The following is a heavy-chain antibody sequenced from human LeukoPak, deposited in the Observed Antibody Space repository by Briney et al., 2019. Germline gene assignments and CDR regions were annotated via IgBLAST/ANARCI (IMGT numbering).Heavy chain of an antibody. Sequence: GGSLRLSCAASGFTFSSYWMSWVRQAPGKGLEWVANIKQDGSEKYYVDSVKGRFTISRDNAKNTLYLQMNSLRAEDTAVYYCARDLDYYGSGSYYNFDYWGQGTLVTVSS. D-gene: IGHD3-10*01. CDR3: ARDLDYYGSGSYYNFDY. V-gene: IGHV3-7*01. CDR1: GFTFSSYW. CDR2: IKQDGSEK. J-gene: IGHJ4*02.